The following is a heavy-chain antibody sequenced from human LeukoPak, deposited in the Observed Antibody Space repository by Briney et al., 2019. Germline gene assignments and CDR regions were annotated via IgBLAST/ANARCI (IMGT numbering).Heavy chain of an antibody. Sequence: PGGSLRLSCEASGFTFGRYTMNWVRQAPGKGLEWVSSISPTSIYIYYGDSVRGRFTISRDTAKNALYLGMNSLRAEDTAVFYCARELLYGAARGSFDLWGQGTMVTVSS. CDR1: GFTFGRYT. J-gene: IGHJ3*01. CDR3: ARELLYGAARGSFDL. D-gene: IGHD3-10*01. CDR2: ISPTSIYI. V-gene: IGHV3-21*01.